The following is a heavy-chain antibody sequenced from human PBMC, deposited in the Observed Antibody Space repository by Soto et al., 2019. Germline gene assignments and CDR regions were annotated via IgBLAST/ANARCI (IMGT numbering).Heavy chain of an antibody. CDR1: GYTFTNYW. Sequence: GESLNISCKASGYTFTNYWIGWVRQTPGKGLEWMGIIYPGDSDTRYTPSFQGQVTISADKSISTAYLQWSSLKASDTAMYYCARTESGYSYGFADVWGQGTTVTVSS. D-gene: IGHD5-18*01. CDR3: ARTESGYSYGFADV. V-gene: IGHV5-51*01. J-gene: IGHJ6*02. CDR2: IYPGDSDT.